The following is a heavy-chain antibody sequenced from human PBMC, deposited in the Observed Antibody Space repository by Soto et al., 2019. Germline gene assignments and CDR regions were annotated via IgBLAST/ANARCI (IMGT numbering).Heavy chain of an antibody. J-gene: IGHJ2*01. CDR1: GFTFNTYA. V-gene: IGHV3-30*18. D-gene: IGHD1-26*01. Sequence: QVQLMESGGGVVQPGRSLRISCAASGFTFNTYAMHWVRQAPGKGLEWVAVITPDGTEQYYADSVKGRFTISRDNSKNTLYLQMNSLGLEDMSIYHCAKRGILGAQGMAYFDLWGRGTLVTVSS. CDR3: AKRGILGAQGMAYFDL. CDR2: ITPDGTEQ.